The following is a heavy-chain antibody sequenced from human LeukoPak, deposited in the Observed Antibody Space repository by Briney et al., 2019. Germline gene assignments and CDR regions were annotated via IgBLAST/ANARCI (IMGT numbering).Heavy chain of an antibody. Sequence: SETLSLTCTVSGGSISSYYWSWIRQPPGKGLEWIGYIYYSGSTNYNPSLKSRVTISVDTPKNQFSLKLSSVTAADTAVYYCARDPVPAASRGYYYYGMDVWGQGTTVTVSS. CDR2: IYYSGST. J-gene: IGHJ6*02. V-gene: IGHV4-59*01. CDR1: GGSISSYY. D-gene: IGHD2-2*01. CDR3: ARDPVPAASRGYYYYGMDV.